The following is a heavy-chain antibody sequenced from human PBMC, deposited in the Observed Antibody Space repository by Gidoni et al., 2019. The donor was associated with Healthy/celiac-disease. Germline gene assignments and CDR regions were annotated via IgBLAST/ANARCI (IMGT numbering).Heavy chain of an antibody. CDR3: AREPPGYYMDV. J-gene: IGHJ6*03. Sequence: QVQLVESGGGVVQPGGSLRLSCAASGFTFSSYGMHWVRQAPGKGLEWVAFIRYDGSNKYYADSVKGRFTISRDNSKNTLYLQMNSLRAEDTAVYYCAREPPGYYMDVWGKGTTVTVSS. V-gene: IGHV3-30*02. CDR2: IRYDGSNK. D-gene: IGHD1-26*01. CDR1: GFTFSSYG.